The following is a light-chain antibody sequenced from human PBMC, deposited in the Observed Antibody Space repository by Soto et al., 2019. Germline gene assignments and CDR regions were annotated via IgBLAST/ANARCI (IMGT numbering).Light chain of an antibody. Sequence: QSVLTQPPSASGTPGQRVTISCSGSSSNIGRNTVNWYQQLPGTAPKLLIYRNNQRPSGVPDRFSGSKSGTSASLAISGLQGEDEADYYCAAGDDSLNGVLFGGGTKGTVL. CDR2: RNN. CDR3: AAGDDSLNGVL. J-gene: IGLJ2*01. V-gene: IGLV1-44*01. CDR1: SSNIGRNT.